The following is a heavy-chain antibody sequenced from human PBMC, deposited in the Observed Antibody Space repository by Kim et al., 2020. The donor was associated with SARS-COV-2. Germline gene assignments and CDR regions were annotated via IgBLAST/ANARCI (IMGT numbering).Heavy chain of an antibody. D-gene: IGHD1-26*01. CDR2: IYYSGST. Sequence: SETLSLTCTVSGGSISSGDYYWSWIRQPPGKGLEWIGYIYYSGSTYYNPSLKSRVTISVDTSKNQFSLKLSSVTAADTAVYYCARGGLGATTKYYFDYWGQGTLVTVSS. CDR3: ARGGLGATTKYYFDY. J-gene: IGHJ4*02. CDR1: GGSISSGDYY. V-gene: IGHV4-30-4*01.